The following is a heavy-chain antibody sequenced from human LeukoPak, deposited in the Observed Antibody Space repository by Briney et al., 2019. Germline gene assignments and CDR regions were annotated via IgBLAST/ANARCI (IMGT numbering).Heavy chain of an antibody. J-gene: IGHJ4*02. V-gene: IGHV5-51*01. D-gene: IGHD3-3*01. CDR2: IYPGDSDT. CDR1: GYSFTSYW. Sequence: GESLKISCKGSGYSFTSYWIGWVRQMPGKGLEWMGIIYPGDSDTRYSPSFQGQVTISADKSISTAYLQWSSLKASDTAMYYCARLGDNYDFWSGPFDYWGQGTLVTVSS. CDR3: ARLGDNYDFWSGPFDY.